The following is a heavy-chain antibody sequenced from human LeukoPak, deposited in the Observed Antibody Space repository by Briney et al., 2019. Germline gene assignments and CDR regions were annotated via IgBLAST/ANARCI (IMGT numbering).Heavy chain of an antibody. CDR1: GYTFTSYD. CDR2: MNPNSGNT. V-gene: IGHV1-8*01. D-gene: IGHD1-1*01. CDR3: ARGWYTTFPRYGMDV. Sequence: ASVKVSCKASGYTFTSYDINWVRQATGQGLEWMGWMNPNSGNTGYAQKFQGRVTMTRNTSISTAYMELSSLRSEDTAVYYCARGWYTTFPRYGMDVWGQGTTVTVSS. J-gene: IGHJ6*02.